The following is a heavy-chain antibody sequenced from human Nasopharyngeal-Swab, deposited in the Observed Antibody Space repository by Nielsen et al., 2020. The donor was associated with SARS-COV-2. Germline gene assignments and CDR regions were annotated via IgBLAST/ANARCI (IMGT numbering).Heavy chain of an antibody. D-gene: IGHD3-10*01. CDR2: IYPGDSDT. J-gene: IGHJ4*02. CDR3: ARQRFTYGSGSYQGGYYFDY. Sequence: GESLKISCKGSGYSFTSYWVGWVRQMPGKGLEWMGIIYPGDSDTRYSPSFQGQVTISADKSISTAYLQWSSLKASDTAMYHCARQRFTYGSGSYQGGYYFDYWGQGTLVTVSS. CDR1: GYSFTSYW. V-gene: IGHV5-51*01.